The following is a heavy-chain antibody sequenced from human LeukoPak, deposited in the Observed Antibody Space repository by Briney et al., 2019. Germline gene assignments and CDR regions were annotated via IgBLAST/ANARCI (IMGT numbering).Heavy chain of an antibody. V-gene: IGHV3-23*01. J-gene: IGHJ4*02. CDR2: ISGSGGST. CDR3: AKRYCSSTSCSFFDY. D-gene: IGHD2-2*01. Sequence: PGGSLRLSCAASGFTFSDYYMSWIRQAPGKGLEWVSAISGSGGSTYYADSVKGRFTISRDNSKNTLYLQMNSLRAEDTAVYHCAKRYCSSTSCSFFDYWGQGTLVTVSS. CDR1: GFTFSDYY.